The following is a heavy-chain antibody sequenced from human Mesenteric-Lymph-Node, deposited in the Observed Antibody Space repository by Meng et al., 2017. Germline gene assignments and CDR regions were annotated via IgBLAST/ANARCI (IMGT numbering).Heavy chain of an antibody. CDR1: GFTFRDYG. D-gene: IGHD2-15*01. Sequence: EVQLLESGGGLVQTGGSVRVSCAASGFTFRDYGLSWVRQAPGKGLEWVATISGSGGSTFYPDSRKGRFTISRDNSKNTLYLRMNNLRAEDTAIYYCAKWWLQTYYFDYWGQGTLVTVSS. V-gene: IGHV3-23*01. CDR3: AKWWLQTYYFDY. CDR2: ISGSGGST. J-gene: IGHJ4*02.